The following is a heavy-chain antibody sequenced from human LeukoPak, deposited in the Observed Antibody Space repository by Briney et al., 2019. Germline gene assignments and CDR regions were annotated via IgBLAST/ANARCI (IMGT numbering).Heavy chain of an antibody. CDR2: ISGRGGNT. CDR3: AKDHYGDYFSTGAFDI. D-gene: IGHD4-17*01. V-gene: IGHV3-23*01. CDR1: GFTFSSHG. Sequence: GGSPRLSCAASGFTFSSHGMSWVRQAPGKGLEWVSAISGRGGNTYYADSVKGRFTISRDNSKNTLYLQMNSLRAEDTAVYYCAKDHYGDYFSTGAFDIWGQGTTVIVSS. J-gene: IGHJ3*02.